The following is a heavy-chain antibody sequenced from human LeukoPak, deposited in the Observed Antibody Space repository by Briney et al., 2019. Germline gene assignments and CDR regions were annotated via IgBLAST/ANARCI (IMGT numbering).Heavy chain of an antibody. CDR1: GYTFTNYA. Sequence: ASVKVSCKASGYTFTNYAIHWVRQAPGQRPEWMGWINAGNGNTVYSQKFQGRVTITRDTSASTAYMGLSSLRSEDTAVYYCARTGPRDYGDYWYYFDYWGQGTLVTVSS. CDR2: INAGNGNT. D-gene: IGHD4-17*01. CDR3: ARTGPRDYGDYWYYFDY. V-gene: IGHV1-3*01. J-gene: IGHJ4*02.